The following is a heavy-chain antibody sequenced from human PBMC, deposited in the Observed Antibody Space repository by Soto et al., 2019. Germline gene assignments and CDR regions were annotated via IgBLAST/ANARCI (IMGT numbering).Heavy chain of an antibody. Sequence: ASVNVSCKASGYTFTGYFIHWVRQAPGQGLEWMGWINSNSGDTNYAQKFQGRVTMTRDTSISTAYMELSRLRSDDTAVYYCAILVGASSSDYWGQGTLVTVSS. V-gene: IGHV1-2*02. CDR2: INSNSGDT. D-gene: IGHD1-26*01. J-gene: IGHJ4*02. CDR3: AILVGASSSDY. CDR1: GYTFTGYF.